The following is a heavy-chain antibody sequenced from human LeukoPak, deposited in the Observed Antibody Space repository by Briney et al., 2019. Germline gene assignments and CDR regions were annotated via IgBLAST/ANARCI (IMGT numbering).Heavy chain of an antibody. V-gene: IGHV1-58*02. Sequence: ASVKVSCKASGFTFTSSAMQWVRQARGQRLEWIGWIVVGSGNTNYAQKFQERVTITRDMSTSTAYMELSSLRSEDTAVYYCARGTWSGTTYGFDYWGQGTLVTVSS. CDR1: GFTFTSSA. CDR3: ARGTWSGTTYGFDY. CDR2: IVVGSGNT. D-gene: IGHD1-1*01. J-gene: IGHJ4*02.